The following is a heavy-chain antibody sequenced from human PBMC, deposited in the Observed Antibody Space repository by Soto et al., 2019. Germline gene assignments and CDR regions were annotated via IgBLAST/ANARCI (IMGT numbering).Heavy chain of an antibody. CDR2: ISYDGTIK. Sequence: QVQLVESGGGVVQPGTSLKLSCAASGFTFSYYNLHWVRQAPGMGLEWVAVISYDGTIKYYADSVKGRFTNSRDNSKNTLYLQMSSLRVEDTAVYYCARDFEARRDAYNSRGDYWGRGTLVTVSS. V-gene: IGHV3-30-3*01. D-gene: IGHD3-10*01. CDR1: GFTFSYYN. J-gene: IGHJ4*02. CDR3: ARDFEARRDAYNSRGDY.